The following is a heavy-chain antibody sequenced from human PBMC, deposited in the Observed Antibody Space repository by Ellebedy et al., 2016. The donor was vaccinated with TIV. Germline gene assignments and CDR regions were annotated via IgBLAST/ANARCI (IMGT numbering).Heavy chain of an antibody. V-gene: IGHV3-7*01. CDR3: ARDGYHYSMDV. CDR2: IKQDGSEK. Sequence: GESLKISXAASGFTFSSYWMSWVRQAPGKGLEWVANIKQDGSEKYYVDSVKGRFTISRDNAKNSLYLQMNSLRGDDTAVYYCARDGYHYSMDVWGQGTTVTISS. J-gene: IGHJ6*02. CDR1: GFTFSSYW. D-gene: IGHD2-2*01.